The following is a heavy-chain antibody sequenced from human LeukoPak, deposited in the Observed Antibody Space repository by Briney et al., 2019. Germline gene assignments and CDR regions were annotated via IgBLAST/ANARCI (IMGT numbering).Heavy chain of an antibody. D-gene: IGHD6-19*01. CDR2: ISSDESIT. V-gene: IGHV3-74*01. CDR1: GFTFSNYW. J-gene: IGHJ4*02. CDR3: ARVSLSSGCLSN. Sequence: TGGSLRLSCAASGFTFSNYWMHWVRHAPGKGVVWVSRISSDESITSYADSVKGRFTISRDNAKNTLFLQMNGLRAEDTAVYYCARVSLSSGCLSNWGQGTLVTVSS.